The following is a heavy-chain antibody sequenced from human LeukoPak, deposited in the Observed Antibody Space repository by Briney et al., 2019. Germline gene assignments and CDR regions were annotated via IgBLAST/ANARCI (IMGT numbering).Heavy chain of an antibody. CDR3: ARGSNNDFWSGPYYYYMDA. D-gene: IGHD3-3*01. Sequence: GGSLRLSCAASGFTFSSYWMSWVRQAPGKGLEWVANIKQDGSEKYYVDSVKGRFTISRDNAKNSLYLQMNSLRAEDTAVYYCARGSNNDFWSGPYYYYMDAWGKGTTVTVSS. V-gene: IGHV3-7*01. CDR2: IKQDGSEK. J-gene: IGHJ6*03. CDR1: GFTFSSYW.